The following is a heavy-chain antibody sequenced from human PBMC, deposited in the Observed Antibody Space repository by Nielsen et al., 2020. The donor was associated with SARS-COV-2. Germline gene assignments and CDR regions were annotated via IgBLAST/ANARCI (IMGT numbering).Heavy chain of an antibody. V-gene: IGHV3-23*01. CDR3: ARESTRDDYGDYFDY. CDR2: ISGSGGST. J-gene: IGHJ4*02. Sequence: GGSLRLSCAASGFTFSSYAMSWVRQAPGKGLEWVSAISGSGGSTYYADSVKGRFTISRDNSKNSLYLQMNSLRAEDTAVYYCARESTRDDYGDYFDYWGQGTLVTVSS. D-gene: IGHD4-17*01. CDR1: GFTFSSYA.